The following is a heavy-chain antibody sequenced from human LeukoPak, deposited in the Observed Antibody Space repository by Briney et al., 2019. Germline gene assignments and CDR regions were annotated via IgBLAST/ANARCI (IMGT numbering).Heavy chain of an antibody. CDR3: ARLSGGDIVVFDY. D-gene: IGHD5-12*01. CDR1: GYTFTGYY. J-gene: IGHJ4*02. Sequence: ASVKVSCKASGYTFTGYYMHWVRQAPGQGLEWMGWINPNSGGTNYAQKFQGRVTMTRDTSISTAYMELSRLRSDDTAVYYCARLSGGDIVVFDYWGQGTLVTVSS. V-gene: IGHV1-2*02. CDR2: INPNSGGT.